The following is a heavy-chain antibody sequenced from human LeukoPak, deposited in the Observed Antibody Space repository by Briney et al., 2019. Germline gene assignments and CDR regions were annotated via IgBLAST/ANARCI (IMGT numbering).Heavy chain of an antibody. Sequence: GGSLRLSCAASGFTFSSYSMNWVRQAPGKGLEWVSSISSSSSYIYYADSVKGRFTISRDNAKNSLYLQMNSLRAEDTAVYYCARDLVLYSSSWYRGAFDYWGQGTLVTVSS. D-gene: IGHD6-13*01. J-gene: IGHJ4*02. V-gene: IGHV3-21*01. CDR3: ARDLVLYSSSWYRGAFDY. CDR1: GFTFSSYS. CDR2: ISSSSSYI.